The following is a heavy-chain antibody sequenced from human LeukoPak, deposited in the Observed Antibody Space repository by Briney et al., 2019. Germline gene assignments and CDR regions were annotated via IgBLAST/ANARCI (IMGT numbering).Heavy chain of an antibody. J-gene: IGHJ5*02. D-gene: IGHD3-22*01. CDR3: ARDWYCYDSRGPEIWFDP. CDR2: IYTSGST. V-gene: IGHV4-61*02. CDR1: GGSISSGSYY. Sequence: SETLSLTCTVSGGSISSGSYYWSWIRQPAGKGLEWIGRIYTSGSTYYNPSLKSRFTISVDTSKNQFSLKLRSVTAADTAVYYCARDWYCYDSRGPEIWFDPWGQGTLVTVSS.